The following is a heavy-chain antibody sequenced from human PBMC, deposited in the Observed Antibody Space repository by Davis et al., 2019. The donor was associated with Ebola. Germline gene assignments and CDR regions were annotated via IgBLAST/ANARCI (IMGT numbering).Heavy chain of an antibody. CDR3: AREPTTVTTYRYYYYGMDV. Sequence: MPSETLSLTCTVSGTSIRPYYWSWIRQPPGKGLEWIGYIYYSGSTDYNPSLKSRVTISVDTSKNQFSLKLSSVTAADTAVYYCAREPTTVTTYRYYYYGMDVWGKGTTVTVSS. CDR2: IYYSGST. J-gene: IGHJ6*04. D-gene: IGHD4-17*01. V-gene: IGHV4-59*01. CDR1: GTSIRPYY.